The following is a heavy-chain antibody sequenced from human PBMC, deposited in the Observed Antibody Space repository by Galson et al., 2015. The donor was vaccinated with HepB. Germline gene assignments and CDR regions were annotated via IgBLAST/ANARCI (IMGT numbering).Heavy chain of an antibody. Sequence: SLRLSCAASGFTFSDYYMSWIRQAPGKGLEWVSYISSSSSYTNYADSVKGRFTISRDNAKNSLYLQMNSLRAEDTAVYYCARELYYYDTLAGYFDLWGRGTLVTVSS. CDR2: ISSSSSYT. J-gene: IGHJ2*01. CDR1: GFTFSDYY. CDR3: ARELYYYDTLAGYFDL. D-gene: IGHD3-22*01. V-gene: IGHV3-11*06.